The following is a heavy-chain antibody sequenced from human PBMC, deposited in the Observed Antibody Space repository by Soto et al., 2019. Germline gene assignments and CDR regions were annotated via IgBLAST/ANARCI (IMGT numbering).Heavy chain of an antibody. CDR3: ATALGSSGWFDY. D-gene: IGHD6-19*01. J-gene: IGHJ4*02. CDR2: IRPHNGDT. Sequence: GPEVKNPGASVKVSCKASAYSSTIYGITWVRQAPGQGLEWMGWIRPHNGDTKYAQRFQGRVTMTTDPSTTTVFMDLRTLRSDDTAVYYCATALGSSGWFDYWGRGTLVTVSS. V-gene: IGHV1-18*01. CDR1: AYSSTIYG.